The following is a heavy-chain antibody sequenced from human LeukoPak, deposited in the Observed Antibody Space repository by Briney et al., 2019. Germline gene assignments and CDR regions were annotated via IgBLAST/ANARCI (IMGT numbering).Heavy chain of an antibody. J-gene: IGHJ4*02. CDR2: INPSGGST. CDR1: GYTFTSYY. CDR3: ARVGDYYDSSGYPHY. D-gene: IGHD3-22*01. V-gene: IGHV1-46*01. Sequence: ASVKVSCKASGYTFTSYYMHWVRQAPGQGLEWMGIINPSGGSTSYAQKFQGRVTMTRDMSTSTVYMELSSLRSEDTAVYYCARVGDYYDSSGYPHYWGQGTLVTVSS.